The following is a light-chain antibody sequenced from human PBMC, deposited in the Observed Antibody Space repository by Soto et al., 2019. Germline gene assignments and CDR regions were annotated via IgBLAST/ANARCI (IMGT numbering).Light chain of an antibody. Sequence: QSALTQPASVSGSPGQSITISCTGTSSDVGSYNYVSWYQQHPGKAPKLIISDVNNRPFGVSTRFSGSKSGNTASLTISGLQAEEEAAYYCSSYSDTSTPVVFGGGTKLTVL. V-gene: IGLV2-14*03. CDR2: DVN. CDR3: SSYSDTSTPVV. J-gene: IGLJ3*02. CDR1: SSDVGSYNY.